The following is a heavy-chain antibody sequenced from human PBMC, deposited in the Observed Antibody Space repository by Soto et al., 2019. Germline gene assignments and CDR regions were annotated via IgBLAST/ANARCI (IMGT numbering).Heavy chain of an antibody. CDR3: ARDGWGSNWYSDL. Sequence: GGSLRLSCGAPGVSFKDYGMHWVRQDPGKGLEWVAVISYYGKQTYYADSVKGRFTISKDKSKRTLFLQMNSLRVDDTAVYYCARDGWGSNWYSDLWGRGTLLTGSS. V-gene: IGHV3-30*03. D-gene: IGHD3-16*01. J-gene: IGHJ2*01. CDR2: ISYYGKQT. CDR1: GVSFKDYG.